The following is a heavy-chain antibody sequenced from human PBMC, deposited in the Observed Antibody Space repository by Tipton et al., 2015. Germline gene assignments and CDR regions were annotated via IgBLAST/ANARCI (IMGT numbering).Heavy chain of an antibody. D-gene: IGHD5-24*01. CDR3: ARAPDGLTGMDV. J-gene: IGHJ6*02. CDR2: IHHSGAT. V-gene: IGHV4-4*02. Sequence: GLVKPSGTLSLTCEVSGGSISSNDWWSWVRQPPGKGLEWIGEIHHSGATKYESSLKSRVTISVDTSKNQSSLNLNSVTAADTAVYFCARAPDGLTGMDVWGHGTTVTVSS. CDR1: GGSISSNDW.